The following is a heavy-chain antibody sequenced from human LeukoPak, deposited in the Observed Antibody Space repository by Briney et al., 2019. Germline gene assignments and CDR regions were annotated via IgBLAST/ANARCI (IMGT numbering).Heavy chain of an antibody. CDR2: ISAYNGNT. V-gene: IGHV1-18*01. J-gene: IGHJ4*02. Sequence: ASVKVSCKASGYTFTSYGISWVRQAPGQGLEWMGWISAYNGNTNYAQKLQDRVTMTTDTSTSTAYMELRSLRSDDTAMYYCAREESLVRGVINWGQGTLVTVSS. D-gene: IGHD3-10*01. CDR3: AREESLVRGVIN. CDR1: GYTFTSYG.